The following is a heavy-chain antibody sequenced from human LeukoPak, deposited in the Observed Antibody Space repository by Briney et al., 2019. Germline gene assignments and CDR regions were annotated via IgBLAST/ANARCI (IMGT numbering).Heavy chain of an antibody. D-gene: IGHD5-24*01. V-gene: IGHV3-7*05. CDR2: INQDGSEK. J-gene: IGHJ4*02. CDR1: GFTFTKYR. Sequence: GGSLRLSCGASGFTFTKYRMTWVRQAPGKGLEWVANINQDGSEKYYVDSVTGRFTTSRDNAKNSLYLQMNSLRAEDTAVYYCASDGYNYFEFWGQGTLVIVSS. CDR3: ASDGYNYFEF.